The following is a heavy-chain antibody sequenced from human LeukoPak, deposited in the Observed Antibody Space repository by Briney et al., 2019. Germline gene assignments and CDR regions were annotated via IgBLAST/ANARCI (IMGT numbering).Heavy chain of an antibody. D-gene: IGHD3-10*01. CDR2: IIPIFGTA. J-gene: IGHJ4*02. V-gene: IGHV1-69*05. CDR3: ARGSAGPASGSYDY. Sequence: GASVKVSCKASGGTFSSYAISWVRQAPGQGLEWMGGIIPIFGTANYAQKFQGRVTITTDESTSTAYMELSSLRSEDTAVYYCARGSAGPASGSYDYWGQGTLVTVSS. CDR1: GGTFSSYA.